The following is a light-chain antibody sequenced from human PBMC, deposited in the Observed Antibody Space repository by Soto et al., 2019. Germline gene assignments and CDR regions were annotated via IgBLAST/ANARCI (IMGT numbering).Light chain of an antibody. CDR3: QQFNSKVWT. V-gene: IGKV1-5*01. CDR2: EAS. CDR1: QSVSRW. J-gene: IGKJ1*01. Sequence: DIQMTQSPSTLSASVGDTVTITCRASQSVSRWLYWYQQKPGKAPRLLIYEASNLESGVPIRFSGSGSGTDFVLTITSLQPADSATYYCQQFNSKVWTFGQGTRVEI.